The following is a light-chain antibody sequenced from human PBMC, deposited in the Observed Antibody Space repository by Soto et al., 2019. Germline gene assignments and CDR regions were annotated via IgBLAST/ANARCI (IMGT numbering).Light chain of an antibody. V-gene: IGKV1-33*01. Sequence: DIQMTQSPSSLAASLGDRVTITCEAGQDISNYLNWYQQKPGKAPKLLIYHASNLETGVPSRFSGSGSGTDFTFTISSLPPEDIETYYCQQYDNLPLTFGGGTKVDIK. CDR3: QQYDNLPLT. CDR2: HAS. J-gene: IGKJ4*01. CDR1: QDISNY.